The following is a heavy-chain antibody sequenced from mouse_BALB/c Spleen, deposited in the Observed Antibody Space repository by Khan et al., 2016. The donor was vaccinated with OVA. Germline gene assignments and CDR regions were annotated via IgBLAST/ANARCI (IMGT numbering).Heavy chain of an antibody. V-gene: IGHV1-7*01. CDR2: INPTSGYT. J-gene: IGHJ2*01. CDR3: TRDRIDY. CDR1: GYTFTTYW. Sequence: QVQLKQSGAELAKPGASVKMSCKASGYTFTTYWIHWVNQRPGQGLEWIGYINPTSGYTDYHEKFKDRATLSADKSSSTAYMQLSSLTSEDSAVDYCTRDRIDYWGQGTTLTVSA.